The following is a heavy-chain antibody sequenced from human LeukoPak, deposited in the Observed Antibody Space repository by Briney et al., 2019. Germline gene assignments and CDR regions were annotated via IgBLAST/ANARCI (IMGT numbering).Heavy chain of an antibody. J-gene: IGHJ4*02. CDR3: ARVTSGIAVVGTSFDY. CDR2: ITWNSDTI. V-gene: IGHV3-9*01. D-gene: IGHD6-19*01. Sequence: GRSLRLSCAASGFTFDDYVMHWVRQAPGKGLEWVSGITWNSDTIAYADSVKGRFTISRDNAKNSLYLQMDSLRADDTAVYYCARVTSGIAVVGTSFDYWGQGPWSPSPQ. CDR1: GFTFDDYV.